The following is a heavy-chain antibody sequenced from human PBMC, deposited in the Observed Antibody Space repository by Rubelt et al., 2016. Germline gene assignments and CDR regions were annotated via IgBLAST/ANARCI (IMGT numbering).Heavy chain of an antibody. V-gene: IGHV3-74*02. CDR1: GFTFSSYW. Sequence: EVQLVESGGGLVQPGGSLRLSCAASGFTFSSYWMHWVRQAPGKGLVWVSRINSDGSSTSYADSVKGRFTISRDNAKNTLYLQMNSRRAEDTAVYYCARVRELQDYYYGMDVWGQGTTVTVSS. CDR3: ARVRELQDYYYGMDV. CDR2: INSDGSST. D-gene: IGHD1-7*01. J-gene: IGHJ6*02.